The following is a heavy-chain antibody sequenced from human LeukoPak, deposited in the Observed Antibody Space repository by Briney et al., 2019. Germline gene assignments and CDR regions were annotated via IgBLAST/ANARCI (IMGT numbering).Heavy chain of an antibody. J-gene: IGHJ3*02. CDR3: ARDLRFLVI. CDR2: INHSGST. V-gene: IGHV4-34*01. Sequence: SETLSLTCAVYGGSFSGYYWSWIRQPPGKGLEWIGEINHSGSTNYNPSLKSRVTISVDTSKNQFSLKLSSVTAADTAVYYCARDLRFLVIWGQGTVVTVSS. CDR1: GGSFSGYY. D-gene: IGHD3-3*01.